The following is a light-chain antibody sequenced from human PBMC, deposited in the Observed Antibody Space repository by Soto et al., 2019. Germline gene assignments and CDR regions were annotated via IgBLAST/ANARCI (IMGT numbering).Light chain of an antibody. CDR3: SSXXXXXXX. V-gene: IGLV2-8*01. J-gene: IGLJ1*01. CDR1: SSDVGGXXX. CDR2: EVN. Sequence: QSALTQPPSASGSPGQSVAISCTGTSSDVGGXXXVSWYQQXXXXAPXXMIYEVNKRXSGVPDRFSGSKSGXTASLTVSXXXAEXEADYYCSSXXXXXXXFGXXTXVXVL.